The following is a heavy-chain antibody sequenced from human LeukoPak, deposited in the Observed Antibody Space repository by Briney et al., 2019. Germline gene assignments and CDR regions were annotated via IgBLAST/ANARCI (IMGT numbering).Heavy chain of an antibody. D-gene: IGHD3-3*01. Sequence: ASVKVSCKAPGYTFTSYDINWVRQATGQGLEWMGWMNPNSGNTGYAQKFQGRVTITRNTSISTAYTELSSLRSEDTAVYYCARRYYDFWSGYSTEFDYWGQGTLVTVSS. CDR3: ARRYYDFWSGYSTEFDY. CDR2: MNPNSGNT. J-gene: IGHJ4*02. V-gene: IGHV1-8*03. CDR1: GYTFTSYD.